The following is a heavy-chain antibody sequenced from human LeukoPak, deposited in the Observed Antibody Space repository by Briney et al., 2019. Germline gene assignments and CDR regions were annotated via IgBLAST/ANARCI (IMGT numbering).Heavy chain of an antibody. CDR1: GFSLSTSGMC. Sequence: SGPALVKPTQTLTLTCTFSGFSLSTSGMCVSWIRQPPGKALEWLGSIYYSGSTYYNPSLKSRVTISVDTSKNQFSLKLSSVTAADTAVYYCARHRFGSNIDYWGQGTLVTVSS. V-gene: IGHV4-30-2*03. J-gene: IGHJ4*02. CDR3: ARHRFGSNIDY. CDR2: IYYSGST. D-gene: IGHD3-16*01.